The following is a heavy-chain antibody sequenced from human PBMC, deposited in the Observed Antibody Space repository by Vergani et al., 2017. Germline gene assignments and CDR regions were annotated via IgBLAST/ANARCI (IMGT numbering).Heavy chain of an antibody. J-gene: IGHJ4*02. Sequence: QVQLQQWGAGLLKPSETLSLTCAVYGGSFSGYYWSWIRQPPGKGLEWIGEINHSGSTNYNPSLKSRVTISVDTSKNQFSLKLSSVTAADTAVYYCARGSGSSSWFDYWGQGTLVTGSS. CDR2: INHSGST. CDR1: GGSFSGYY. CDR3: ARGSGSSSWFDY. V-gene: IGHV4-34*01. D-gene: IGHD6-6*01.